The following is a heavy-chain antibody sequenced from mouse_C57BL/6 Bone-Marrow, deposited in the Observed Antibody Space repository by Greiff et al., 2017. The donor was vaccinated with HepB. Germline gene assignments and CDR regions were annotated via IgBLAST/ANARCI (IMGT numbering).Heavy chain of an antibody. V-gene: IGHV14-4*01. CDR1: GFNIKDDY. CDR2: IDPENGDT. CDR3: TCTVVATWGDAMDY. D-gene: IGHD1-1*01. Sequence: EVQGVESGAELVRPGASVKLSCTASGFNIKDDYMHWVKQRPEQGLEWIGWIDPENGDTEYASKFQGKATITADTSSNTAYLQLSSLTSEDTAVYYCTCTVVATWGDAMDYWGQGTSVTVSS. J-gene: IGHJ4*01.